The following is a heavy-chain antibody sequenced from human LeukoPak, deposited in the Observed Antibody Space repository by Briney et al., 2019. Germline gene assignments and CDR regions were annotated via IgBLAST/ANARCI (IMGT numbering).Heavy chain of an antibody. D-gene: IGHD4-17*01. Sequence: ASVKVSCKASGYTFTSYDINWVRQATGQGLEWMGWMNPNSGNTGYAQKFQGRVTITRNTSISTAYMELSSLRSEDTAVYYCASGGDYDYYFDYWGQGTLVTVSS. CDR1: GYTFTSYD. CDR3: ASGGDYDYYFDY. CDR2: MNPNSGNT. J-gene: IGHJ4*02. V-gene: IGHV1-8*03.